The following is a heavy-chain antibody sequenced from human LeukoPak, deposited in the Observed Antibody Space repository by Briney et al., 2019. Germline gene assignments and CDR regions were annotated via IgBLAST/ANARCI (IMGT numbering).Heavy chain of an antibody. J-gene: IGHJ4*02. V-gene: IGHV3-7*01. CDR1: GFTFSSYW. CDR2: IKQDGSEK. CDR3: ARGRSIAARPVDY. Sequence: GGSLRLSCAASGFTFSSYWMSWVRQAPGKGLEWVANIKQDGSEKFYVDSVKGRFTISRDNAKNSLYLQMNSLRAEDTAVYYCARGRSIAARPVDYWGQGTLVTVSS. D-gene: IGHD6-6*01.